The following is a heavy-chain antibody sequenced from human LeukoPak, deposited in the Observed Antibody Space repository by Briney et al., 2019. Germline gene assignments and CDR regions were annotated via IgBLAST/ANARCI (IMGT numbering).Heavy chain of an antibody. CDR3: ARDAPYYYYYGMDV. CDR1: GGSISSYY. J-gene: IGHJ6*02. V-gene: IGHV4-4*07. Sequence: SETLSLTCTVSGGSISSYYWSWIRQPAGKGLEWIGRIYTSGSTNYNPSLKSRVTMSVDTSKNQFSLKLSSVTAADTAMYYCARDAPYYYYYGMDVWGQGTTVTVSS. CDR2: IYTSGST.